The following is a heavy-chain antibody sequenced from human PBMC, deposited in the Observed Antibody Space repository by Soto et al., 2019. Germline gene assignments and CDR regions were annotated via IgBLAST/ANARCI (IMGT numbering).Heavy chain of an antibody. Sequence: QVPLVQSGAEVKKPGASVKVSCKASGYSFTSYGITWVRQAPGQGLEWMGRISAYNGDTNYAQKFQGRIPMTTDASTRTAYRDLRSLGFDDTALYYWARDRDYVWGSYRHSSDYWGQGTLLTVSS. CDR2: ISAYNGDT. V-gene: IGHV1-18*01. J-gene: IGHJ4*02. D-gene: IGHD3-16*02. CDR3: ARDRDYVWGSYRHSSDY. CDR1: GYSFTSYG.